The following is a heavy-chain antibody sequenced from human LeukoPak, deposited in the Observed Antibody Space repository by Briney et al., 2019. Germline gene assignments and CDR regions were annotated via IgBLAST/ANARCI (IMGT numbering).Heavy chain of an antibody. CDR3: ATLGAGFGEPGMDV. V-gene: IGHV1-8*01. J-gene: IGHJ6*02. CDR2: MNPNSGNT. Sequence: GASVKVSCKASGYTFTSYDINWVRQATGQGREWMGWMNPNSGNTGYAQKFQGRVTMTRNTSISTAYMELSSLRSEDTAVYYCATLGAGFGEPGMDVWGQGTTVTVSS. CDR1: GYTFTSYD. D-gene: IGHD3-10*01.